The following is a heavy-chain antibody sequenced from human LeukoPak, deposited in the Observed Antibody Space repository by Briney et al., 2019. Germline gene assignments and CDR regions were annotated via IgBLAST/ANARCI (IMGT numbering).Heavy chain of an antibody. J-gene: IGHJ4*02. V-gene: IGHV1-8*01. CDR2: MSPNSGHT. CDR3: ARGPPNWGYDY. D-gene: IGHD7-27*01. Sequence: GASVKVSCKASGYTFTSYDFNWVRQATGQRPEWMGWMSPNSGHTGYAQKVQDRVTMTRNTSISTAYMELSSLRSDDTAVYYCARGPPNWGYDYWGPGTLVTVSS. CDR1: GYTFTSYD.